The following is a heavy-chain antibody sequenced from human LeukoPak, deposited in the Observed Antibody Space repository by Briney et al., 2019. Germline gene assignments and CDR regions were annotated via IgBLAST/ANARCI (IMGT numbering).Heavy chain of an antibody. CDR3: ARGRIAAKDAFDI. J-gene: IGHJ3*02. CDR1: GGSISGFY. CDR2: IDYSGRT. Sequence: KSSETLSLTCTVSGGSISGFYWNWIRQPPGKGLEWIAYIDYSGRTNYNPSLKSRVTMSIDTSKNQFSLKLSSVTAADTAVYYCARGRIAAKDAFDIWGQGTMVTVSS. D-gene: IGHD6-13*01. V-gene: IGHV4-59*12.